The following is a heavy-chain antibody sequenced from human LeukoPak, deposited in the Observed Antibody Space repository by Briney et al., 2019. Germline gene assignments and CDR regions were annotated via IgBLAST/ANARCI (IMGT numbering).Heavy chain of an antibody. CDR2: INPNSGGT. CDR1: GYTFTGYY. CDR3: ASDRVEWDGSCYQEYFQH. Sequence: ASVKVSCKASGYTFTGYYMHWVRRAPGQGLEWMGWINPNSGGTNYAQKFQGRVTMTRDTSISTAYMELSRLRSDDTAVYYCASDRVEWDGSCYQEYFQHWGQGTLVTVSS. V-gene: IGHV1-2*02. D-gene: IGHD2-15*01. J-gene: IGHJ1*01.